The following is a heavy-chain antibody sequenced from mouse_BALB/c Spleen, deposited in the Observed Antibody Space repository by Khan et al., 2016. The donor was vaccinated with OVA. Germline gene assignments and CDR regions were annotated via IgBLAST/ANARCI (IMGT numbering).Heavy chain of an antibody. D-gene: IGHD1-1*01. CDR1: GYTFSSYW. CDR3: ARVNSGNRNYFDY. V-gene: IGHV1-9*01. J-gene: IGHJ2*01. CDR2: ILPGSGST. Sequence: QVQLKESGADLMKPGASVKISCKVAGYTFSSYWIEWIKQRPGHGLEWIGEILPGSGSTNCNEKFKGKATLTADTSSNTAYMQLSSLTSEDSAVYYCARVNSGNRNYFDYWGQGTTLTGSS.